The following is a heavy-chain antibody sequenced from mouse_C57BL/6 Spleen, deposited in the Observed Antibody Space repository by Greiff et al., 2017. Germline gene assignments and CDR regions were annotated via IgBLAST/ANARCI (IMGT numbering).Heavy chain of an antibody. D-gene: IGHD4-1*01. CDR1: GYTFTSYD. V-gene: IGHV1-85*01. CDR2: IYPRDGST. J-gene: IGHJ4*01. CDR3: ARWGLKLGPYYYAMDY. Sequence: QVQLQQSGPELVKPGASVKLSCKASGYTFTSYDINWVKQRPGQGLEWIGWIYPRDGSTKYNEKFKGKATLTVDTASSTAYMELHSLTSEDSAVYVCARWGLKLGPYYYAMDYWGQGTSVTVSS.